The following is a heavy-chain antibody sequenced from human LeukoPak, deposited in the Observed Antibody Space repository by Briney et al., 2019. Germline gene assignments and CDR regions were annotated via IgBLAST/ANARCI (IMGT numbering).Heavy chain of an antibody. J-gene: IGHJ5*02. V-gene: IGHV1-69*13. CDR1: GGTFSSYA. D-gene: IGHD3-16*02. CDR3: ARGTGYTDGAPLGWFDP. Sequence: SVKVSCKASGGTFSSYAISWVRQAPGQGLEWMGGIIPIFGTANYAQKFQGRVTITADESTSTAYMELSSLRSEDTAVYYCARGTGYTDGAPLGWFDPRGQGTLVTVSS. CDR2: IIPIFGTA.